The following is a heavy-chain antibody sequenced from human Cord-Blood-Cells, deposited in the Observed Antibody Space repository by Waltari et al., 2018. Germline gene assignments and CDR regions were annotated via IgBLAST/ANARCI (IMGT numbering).Heavy chain of an antibody. V-gene: IGHV4-30-2*01. Sequence: LQLQESGSGLVKPSQTLSLTCAVSGGSLSSGGYAWSWIRSPPGKGLGWIGYIYHSGSTYYNPSLKSRVTISVDRSKNQFSLKLSSVTAADTAVYYCARVGYDILTGYYDAFDIWGQGTMVTVSS. CDR1: GGSLSSGGYA. J-gene: IGHJ3*02. D-gene: IGHD3-9*01. CDR3: ARVGYDILTGYYDAFDI. CDR2: IYHSGST.